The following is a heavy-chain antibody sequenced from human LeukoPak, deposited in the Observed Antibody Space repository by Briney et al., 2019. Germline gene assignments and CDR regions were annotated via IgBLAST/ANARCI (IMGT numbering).Heavy chain of an antibody. CDR2: IIPIFGTA. D-gene: IGHD6-13*01. V-gene: IGHV1-69*13. CDR3: ARNFIAAAGTPEGSYYFDY. CDR1: GGTFSSCA. Sequence: GASVKVYCKASGGTFSSCAISWVRQAPGQGLEWMRGIIPIFGTANYAQKFQGRVTITADESTSTAYMELSSLRSEDTAVYYCARNFIAAAGTPEGSYYFDYWGQGTLVTVSS. J-gene: IGHJ4*02.